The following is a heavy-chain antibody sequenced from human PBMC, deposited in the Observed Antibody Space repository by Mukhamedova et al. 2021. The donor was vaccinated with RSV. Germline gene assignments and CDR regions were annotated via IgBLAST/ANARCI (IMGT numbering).Heavy chain of an antibody. J-gene: IGHJ6*02. D-gene: IGHD6-13*01. CDR3: ARRDSSSWYAMDV. CDR2: NSGGT. V-gene: IGHV1-2*02. Sequence: NSGGTNYAQKFQGRVTMTRDTSISTAYMELSRLRSDDTAVYYCARRDSSSWYAMDVWSQGTTVTVSS.